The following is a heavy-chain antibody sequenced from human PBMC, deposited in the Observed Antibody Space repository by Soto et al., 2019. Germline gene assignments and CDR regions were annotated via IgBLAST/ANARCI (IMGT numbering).Heavy chain of an antibody. V-gene: IGHV4-61*08. CDR3: ARRLIPDFDH. CDR1: GGYISNLDYY. Sequence: SETLSLTCTVAGGYISNLDYYWIWIRQPPGKGLEWIGYIYYRGSTDYNPSLKSRVTISVDTSKNQISLKLSSVTAADTAVYYCARRLIPDFDHWGQGTLVTVSS. J-gene: IGHJ4*02. CDR2: IYYRGST. D-gene: IGHD2-8*01.